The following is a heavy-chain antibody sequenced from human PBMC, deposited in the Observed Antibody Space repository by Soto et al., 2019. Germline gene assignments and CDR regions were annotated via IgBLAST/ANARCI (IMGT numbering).Heavy chain of an antibody. CDR2: INPVSGGA. V-gene: IGHV1-46*01. J-gene: IGHJ6*02. CDR3: ARGEMDV. CDR1: GFTFTSNY. D-gene: IGHD3-16*01. Sequence: QVQLVQSGAEVKRPGASVKISCKTSGFTFTSNYLHWVRQAPGQGLEWVAMINPVSGGATYSEKFKGRVTVTRDTSTSAIYLEVNSLTPEDTAVYYCARGEMDVWGRGTTVTVSS.